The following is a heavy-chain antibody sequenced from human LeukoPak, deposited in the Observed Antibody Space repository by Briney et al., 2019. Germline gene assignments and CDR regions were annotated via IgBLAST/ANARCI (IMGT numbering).Heavy chain of an antibody. CDR3: ARRYRSSSDY. CDR1: GFTFSNYW. V-gene: IGHV3-74*01. J-gene: IGHJ4*02. CDR2: INSDGSST. D-gene: IGHD1-14*01. Sequence: GGSLRLSCAASGFTFSNYWMHWVRQAPGKGLVWVSRINSDGSSTTYADSVKGRFTISRDNVKNTLYLQMNSLRAEDTAVYFCARRYRSSSDYWGQGTLVAVSS.